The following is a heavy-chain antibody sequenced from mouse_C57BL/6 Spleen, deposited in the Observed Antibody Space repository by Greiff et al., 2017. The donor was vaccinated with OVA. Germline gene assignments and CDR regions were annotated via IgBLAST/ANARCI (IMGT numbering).Heavy chain of an antibody. CDR2: IYPGDGDT. D-gene: IGHD4-1*01. Sequence: VQRVESGAELVKPGASVKISCKASGYAFSSYWMNWVKQRPGKGLEWIGQIYPGDGDTTYNGKFKGKATLTADKSSSTAYMQLSSLTSEDSAVYFCARFESLTGAWFAYWGQGTLVTVSA. CDR3: ARFESLTGAWFAY. V-gene: IGHV1-80*01. CDR1: GYAFSSYW. J-gene: IGHJ3*01.